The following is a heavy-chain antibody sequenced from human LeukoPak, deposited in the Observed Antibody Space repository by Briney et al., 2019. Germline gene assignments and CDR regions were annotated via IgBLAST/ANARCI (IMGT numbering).Heavy chain of an antibody. D-gene: IGHD1-26*01. J-gene: IGHJ4*02. CDR1: GFSFSGHW. Sequence: GRSLRLSCAASGFSFSGHWMNWVRQPPGKGLEWVANIKADGSEKYYVDSVKGRFTISRDDAKRTVDLQMDNLRAEDTAIYYCAYRNNFEYWGQGALVTVSS. CDR3: AYRNNFEY. V-gene: IGHV3-7*05. CDR2: IKADGSEK.